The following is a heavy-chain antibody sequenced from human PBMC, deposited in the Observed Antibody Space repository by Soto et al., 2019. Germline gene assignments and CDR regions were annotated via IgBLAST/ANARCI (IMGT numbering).Heavy chain of an antibody. J-gene: IGHJ4*02. V-gene: IGHV3-30-3*01. Sequence: QVQLVESGGGVVQPGRSLRLSCAASGFTFSSYAMHWVRRAPGKGLEWMAVMSYDGSNKYYADSVKGRFTISRDNSKNTLYLKRNSLRPEDTALYYCARDGGAYWGQGTLVIVSS. CDR1: GFTFSSYA. D-gene: IGHD3-16*01. CDR3: ARDGGAY. CDR2: MSYDGSNK.